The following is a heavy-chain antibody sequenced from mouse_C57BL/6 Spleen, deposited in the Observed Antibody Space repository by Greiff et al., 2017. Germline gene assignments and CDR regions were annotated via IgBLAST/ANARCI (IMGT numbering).Heavy chain of an antibody. CDR2: IWRGGST. CDR3: AKNGVYYDSSSVYFDY. V-gene: IGHV2-5*01. J-gene: IGHJ2*01. Sequence: VQRVESGPGLVPPSQSLSITCTVSGFSLTSYGVHWVRQSPGKGLEWLGVIWRGGSTDYNAAFMSRLSITKDNSKSQVFFKMNSLQADDTAIDYCAKNGVYYDSSSVYFDYWGQGTTLTVSS. D-gene: IGHD1-1*01. CDR1: GFSLTSYG.